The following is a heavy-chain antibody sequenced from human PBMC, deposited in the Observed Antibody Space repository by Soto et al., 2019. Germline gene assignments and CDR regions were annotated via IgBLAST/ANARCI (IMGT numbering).Heavy chain of an antibody. CDR1: GFTFDEYA. CDR3: AKDIWMVAELTGSPAAYFDV. CDR2: ISSKSGSI. Sequence: EVQLVESGGGLVQPGRSLRLSCAASGFTFDEYAMHWVRQAPGEGLEWVSGISSKSGSIGYVDSVKGRFTISRDNAKNSLYLQMNSLRPEDTAFYYCAKDIWMVAELTGSPAAYFDVWGRGTLVTVSS. D-gene: IGHD3-10*02. V-gene: IGHV3-9*01. J-gene: IGHJ2*01.